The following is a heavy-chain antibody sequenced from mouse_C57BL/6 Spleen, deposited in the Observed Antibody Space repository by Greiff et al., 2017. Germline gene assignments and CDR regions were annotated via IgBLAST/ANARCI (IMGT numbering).Heavy chain of an antibody. CDR2: FNPDNGGT. D-gene: IGHD1-1*02. CDR1: GYTFTTYL. Sequence: QVQLQQSGAELVKPGTSVKVSCKASGYTFTTYLIEGMKQRPGQSLEWIGKFNPDNGGTKYNEKFKGKATLTAEKSSTTAYLKLSSLTSEDSAVYYCAREGAALRWAMDYWGQGTSVTVSS. CDR3: AREGAALRWAMDY. V-gene: IGHV1-54*01. J-gene: IGHJ4*01.